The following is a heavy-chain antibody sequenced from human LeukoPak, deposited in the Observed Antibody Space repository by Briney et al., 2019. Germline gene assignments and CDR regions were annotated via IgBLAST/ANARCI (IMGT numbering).Heavy chain of an antibody. D-gene: IGHD6-6*01. J-gene: IGHJ6*03. Sequence: GGSLRLSCAASGFTFDDYAMHWVRQAPGKGLEWVSLISWDGGSTYYADSVKGRFTISRDNSKNSLYLQMNSLRAEDTALYYCAKDAVAARPERYYYYMDVWGKGTTVTVSS. V-gene: IGHV3-43D*03. CDR1: GFTFDDYA. CDR2: ISWDGGST. CDR3: AKDAVAARPERYYYYMDV.